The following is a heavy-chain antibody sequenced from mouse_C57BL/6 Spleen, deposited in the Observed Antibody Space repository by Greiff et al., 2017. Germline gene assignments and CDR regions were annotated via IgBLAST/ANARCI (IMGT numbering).Heavy chain of an antibody. CDR1: GFNIKDDY. CDR2: IDPENGDT. J-gene: IGHJ1*03. Sequence: VQLKESGAELVRPGASVKLSCTASGFNIKDDYMHWVKQRPEQGLEWIGWIDPENGDTEYASKFQGKATITADTSSNTAYLQLSSLTSEDTAVYYCTTDGSSYRNWYFDVWGTGTTVTVSS. V-gene: IGHV14-4*01. CDR3: TTDGSSYRNWYFDV. D-gene: IGHD1-1*01.